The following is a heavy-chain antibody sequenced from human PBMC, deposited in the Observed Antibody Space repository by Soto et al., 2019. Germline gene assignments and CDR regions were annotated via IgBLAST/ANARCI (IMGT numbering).Heavy chain of an antibody. V-gene: IGHV4-34*01. Sequence: QVQLQQWGAGLLKPSETLSLTCAVYGGSISGYYWNWIRQPPGKGLEWIGDTNHSGNTKYNPSLKSRFTMSVDTSKNQFSLKLSSVTAADTAVYYCARAYSMDVWGQGTTVTVSS. CDR1: GGSISGYY. CDR3: ARAYSMDV. CDR2: TNHSGNT. J-gene: IGHJ6*02.